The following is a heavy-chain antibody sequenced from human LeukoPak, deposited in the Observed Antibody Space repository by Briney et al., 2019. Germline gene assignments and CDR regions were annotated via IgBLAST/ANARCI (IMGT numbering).Heavy chain of an antibody. Sequence: KPSETLSLTCAVYGGSFSGYCWSWIRQPPGKGLEWIGEINHSGSTNYNPSLKSRVTISVDTSKNQFSLKLSSVTAADTAVYYCARVVTPGRRWFDPWGQGTLVTVSS. D-gene: IGHD4-23*01. CDR3: ARVVTPGRRWFDP. J-gene: IGHJ5*02. V-gene: IGHV4-34*01. CDR1: GGSFSGYC. CDR2: INHSGST.